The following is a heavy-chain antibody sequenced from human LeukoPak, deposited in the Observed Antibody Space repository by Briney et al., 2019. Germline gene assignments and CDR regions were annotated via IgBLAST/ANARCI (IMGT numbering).Heavy chain of an antibody. CDR3: ARGGGDFWSGYYYYYYGMDV. CDR1: GGSFSGYY. V-gene: IGHV4-34*01. Sequence: PSETLSLTCALYGGSFSGYYWSWLRQPPGKGLEWIGEINHSGSTNYNPSLKSRVTISVDTSKNQFSLKLSSVTAADTAVYYCARGGGDFWSGYYYYYYGMDVWGQGTTVTVSS. D-gene: IGHD3-3*01. J-gene: IGHJ6*02. CDR2: INHSGST.